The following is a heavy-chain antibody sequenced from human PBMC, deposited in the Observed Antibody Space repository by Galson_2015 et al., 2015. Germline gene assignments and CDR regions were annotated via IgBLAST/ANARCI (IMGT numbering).Heavy chain of an antibody. CDR1: GYSFTSYH. D-gene: IGHD2-8*01. CDR3: ARELMGGTNFDY. V-gene: IGHV1-46*01. Sequence: SVKVSCKASGYSFTSYHVHWVRQAPGQGHEWMGIINPNDGATSYAQKFQGRVTMTRDTSTSTAYMELSSLRSEDTAIYYCARELMGGTNFDYWGLGTLVTVSS. CDR2: INPNDGAT. J-gene: IGHJ4*02.